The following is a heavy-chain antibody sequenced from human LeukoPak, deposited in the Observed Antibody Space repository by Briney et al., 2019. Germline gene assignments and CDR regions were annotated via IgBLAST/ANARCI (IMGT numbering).Heavy chain of an antibody. J-gene: IGHJ4*02. CDR1: GFTFSSCG. D-gene: IGHD6-6*01. CDR3: AKDQYSSSYYFDY. CDR2: IRYDGSNK. V-gene: IGHV3-30*02. Sequence: GGSLRLSCAASGFTFSSCGMHWVRQAPGKGLEWVAFIRYDGSNKYYTDSVKGRFTISRDNSKNTLYLQMNSLRAEDTAVYYCAKDQYSSSYYFDYWGQGTLVTVSS.